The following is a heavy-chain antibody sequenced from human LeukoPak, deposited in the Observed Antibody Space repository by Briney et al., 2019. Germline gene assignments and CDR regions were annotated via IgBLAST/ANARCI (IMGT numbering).Heavy chain of an antibody. V-gene: IGHV4-30-4*01. CDR3: ARDTHYYDSSGADY. CDR1: GGSISSGDYY. Sequence: SQTLSLTCTVSGGSISSGDYYWSWIRQPPGKGLEWTGYIYYSGSTYYNPSLKSRVTISVDTSKNQFSLKLSSVTAADTAVYYCARDTHYYDSSGADYWGQGTLVTVSS. CDR2: IYYSGST. D-gene: IGHD3-22*01. J-gene: IGHJ4*02.